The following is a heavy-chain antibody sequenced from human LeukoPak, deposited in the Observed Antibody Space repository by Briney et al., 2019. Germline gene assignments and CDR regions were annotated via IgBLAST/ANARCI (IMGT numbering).Heavy chain of an antibody. CDR2: ISSSSSYI. Sequence: PGGCLRLSCAASGFTVSSNYMTWVRQAPGKGLEWVSSISSSSSYIYYADSVKGRFTISRDNAKNSLYLQMNSLRAEDTAVYYCAREQSSSSPPDYWGQGTLVTVSS. CDR1: GFTVSSNY. V-gene: IGHV3-21*01. D-gene: IGHD6-6*01. CDR3: AREQSSSSPPDY. J-gene: IGHJ4*02.